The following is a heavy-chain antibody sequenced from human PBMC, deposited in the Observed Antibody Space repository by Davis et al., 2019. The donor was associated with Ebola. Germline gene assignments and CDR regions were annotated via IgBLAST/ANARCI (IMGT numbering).Heavy chain of an antibody. CDR2: ISGSGGST. CDR3: AREGAMEGGDGMDV. V-gene: IGHV3-23*01. Sequence: GESLKISCAASGFTFSSYEMSWVRQAPGKGLEWVSAISGSGGSTYYADSVKGRFTISRDNSKNTLYLQMNSLRAEDTAVYYCAREGAMEGGDGMDVWGQGTTVIVSS. D-gene: IGHD5-18*01. J-gene: IGHJ6*02. CDR1: GFTFSSYE.